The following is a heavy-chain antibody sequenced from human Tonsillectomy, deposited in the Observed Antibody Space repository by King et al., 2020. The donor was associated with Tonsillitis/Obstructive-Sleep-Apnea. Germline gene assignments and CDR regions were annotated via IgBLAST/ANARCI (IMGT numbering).Heavy chain of an antibody. Sequence: QLVQSGAVVKKPGSSVKVSCKASGGTFSSYAISWVRQAPGQGLEWMGGIIPIFGTANYVQKFQGRVTITVDESTSTAYMELSRLRSEDTAVYYCARGGPYCSGGSCYPYFDYWGQGTLVTVSS. J-gene: IGHJ4*02. CDR2: IIPIFGTA. CDR3: ARGGPYCSGGSCYPYFDY. CDR1: GGTFSSYA. D-gene: IGHD2-15*01. V-gene: IGHV1-69*01.